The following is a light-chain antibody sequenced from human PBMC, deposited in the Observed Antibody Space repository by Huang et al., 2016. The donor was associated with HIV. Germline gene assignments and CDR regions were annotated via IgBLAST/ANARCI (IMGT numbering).Light chain of an antibody. CDR1: QSVSSN. V-gene: IGKV3-15*01. CDR3: QQYNNWPRT. Sequence: EIVMTQSPATLSVSPGERATLSCRASQSVSSNLAWYQQKPGQAPRLLIYAPSTRATGIPARFSGSGSGTEFTLTISSLQSEDFAVYYCQQYNNWPRTFGQGTKVEIK. CDR2: APS. J-gene: IGKJ1*01.